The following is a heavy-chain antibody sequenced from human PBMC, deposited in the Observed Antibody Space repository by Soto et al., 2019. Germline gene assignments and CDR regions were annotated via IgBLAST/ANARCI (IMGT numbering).Heavy chain of an antibody. D-gene: IGHD1-26*01. V-gene: IGHV3-30-3*01. CDR2: ISYDGSNK. CDR3: ARGISGYSPVWWFDP. Sequence: PXGSLRLSCAASGFTFSSYAMHWVRQAPGKGLEWVAVISYDGSNKYYADSVKGRFTISRDNSKNTLYLQMNSLRAEDTAVYYCARGISGYSPVWWFDPWGQGTLVTVSS. J-gene: IGHJ5*02. CDR1: GFTFSSYA.